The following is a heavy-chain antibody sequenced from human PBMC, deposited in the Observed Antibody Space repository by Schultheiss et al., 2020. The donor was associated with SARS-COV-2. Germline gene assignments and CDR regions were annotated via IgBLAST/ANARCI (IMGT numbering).Heavy chain of an antibody. CDR1: GFTFSSYA. Sequence: GGSLRLSCAASGFTFSSYAMSWVRQAPGKGLEWVSAISGSGGSTYYADSVKGRFTISRDNSKNTLYLQMNSLRAEDTAVYYCANDPSRVYDFWSGSDDAFDICGQGTMVTVSS. J-gene: IGHJ3*02. CDR2: ISGSGGST. D-gene: IGHD3-3*01. V-gene: IGHV3-23*01. CDR3: ANDPSRVYDFWSGSDDAFDI.